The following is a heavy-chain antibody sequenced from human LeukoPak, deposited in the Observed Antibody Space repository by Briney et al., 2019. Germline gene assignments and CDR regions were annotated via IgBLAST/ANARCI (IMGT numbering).Heavy chain of an antibody. Sequence: SVKVSCKASGGTFSSYAISWVRQAPGQGLEWMGGHVPIFGTANYAQKFQGRVTITTDESTSTAYMELSSLRSEDTAVYYCARDLAPYSGSLHASDIWGQGTMVTVSS. V-gene: IGHV1-69*05. CDR1: GGTFSSYA. CDR2: HVPIFGTA. CDR3: ARDLAPYSGSLHASDI. J-gene: IGHJ3*02. D-gene: IGHD1-26*01.